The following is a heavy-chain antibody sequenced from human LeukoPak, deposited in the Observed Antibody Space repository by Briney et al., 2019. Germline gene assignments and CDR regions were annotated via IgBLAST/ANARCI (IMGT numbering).Heavy chain of an antibody. Sequence: SETLSLTCAVYGGSFSGYYWSWIRQPPGKGLEWIGEINHSGSTKYNPSLKSRVTISVDTSKNQFSLKLISVTAADTAVYYCARGRSRYCSSTSCYTEDYYYYYMDVWGKGTTVTVSS. D-gene: IGHD2-2*02. CDR3: ARGRSRYCSSTSCYTEDYYYYYMDV. J-gene: IGHJ6*03. CDR2: INHSGST. V-gene: IGHV4-34*01. CDR1: GGSFSGYY.